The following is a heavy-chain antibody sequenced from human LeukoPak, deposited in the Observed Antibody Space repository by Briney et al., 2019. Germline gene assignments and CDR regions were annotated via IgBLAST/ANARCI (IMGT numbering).Heavy chain of an antibody. V-gene: IGHV1-2*02. CDR1: EYTFTDSY. CDR3: ARAGIWDYSDSSGYHNAAFDI. D-gene: IGHD3-22*01. CDR2: INPNIGGT. J-gene: IGHJ3*02. Sequence: GASVKVSCKASEYTFTDSYIHWVRQAPGQGLEWMGWINPNIGGTNYAQKFQGRVTMTRDTSISTAYMELSRLRSDDTAVYYCARAGIWDYSDSSGYHNAAFDIWGQGTMVTVSS.